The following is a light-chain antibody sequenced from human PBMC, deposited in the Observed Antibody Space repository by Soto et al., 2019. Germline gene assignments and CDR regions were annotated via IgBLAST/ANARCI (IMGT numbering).Light chain of an antibody. CDR1: QSVSSSY. V-gene: IGKV3-20*01. J-gene: IGKJ3*01. CDR3: QQYGSSPLFT. Sequence: EIVLTQSPGTLSLSPGERATLSCRASQSVSSSYLAWYQQKPGQAPRLLIYGASSRATGIPDRFSGRGYGTDFSLTISRLEPEDSAVYYCQQYGSSPLFTFGPGTKVDIK. CDR2: GAS.